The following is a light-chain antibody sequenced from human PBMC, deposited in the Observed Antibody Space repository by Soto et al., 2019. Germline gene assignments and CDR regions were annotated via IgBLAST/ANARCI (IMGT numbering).Light chain of an antibody. CDR1: QDIKNY. V-gene: IGKV1-5*03. CDR3: QQYNSYPWT. CDR2: KAS. J-gene: IGKJ1*01. Sequence: DIQMTQSPYSMSASVGERVTITCQASQDIKNYLNWYQQKSGKAPKLLIYKASSLESGVPSRFSGSGSGTEFTLTISSLQPDDFATYYCQQYNSYPWTFGQGTKVDIK.